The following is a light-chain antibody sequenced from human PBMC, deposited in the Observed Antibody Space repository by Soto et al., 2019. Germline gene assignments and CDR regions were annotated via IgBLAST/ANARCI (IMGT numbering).Light chain of an antibody. CDR2: KAS. V-gene: IGKV1-5*03. CDR1: QSISSW. CDR3: QQYNSYSRT. J-gene: IGKJ1*01. Sequence: DIQMTQSPSTLSASVGDRVTITCRASQSISSWLAWYQQKPGKAPKLLIYKASSLESGVPSRFSGSGSGTEFTLTISSLQPDGFATYYCQQYNSYSRTFGQGTKVEI.